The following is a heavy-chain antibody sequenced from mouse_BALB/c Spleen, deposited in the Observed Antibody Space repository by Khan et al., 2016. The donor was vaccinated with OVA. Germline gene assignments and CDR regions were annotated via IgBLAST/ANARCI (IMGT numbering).Heavy chain of an antibody. D-gene: IGHD1-1*01. CDR2: ISSGGDYT. CDR1: GFTFSSYS. J-gene: IGHJ3*01. CDR3: ASHLAGSFAY. Sequence: EVQRVESGGDLVEPGGSLKLSCAASGFTFSSYSMSWVRQTPDKRLEWVATISSGGDYTYYPDIVKGRFTLSRDNAKNTLDLKMSSLKSEDTAMYYCASHLAGSFAYWGQGTLVAVSA. V-gene: IGHV5-6*01.